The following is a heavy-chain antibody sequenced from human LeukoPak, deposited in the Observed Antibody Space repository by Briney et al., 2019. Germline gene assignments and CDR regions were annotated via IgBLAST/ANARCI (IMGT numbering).Heavy chain of an antibody. J-gene: IGHJ6*03. D-gene: IGHD3-3*01. V-gene: IGHV1-8*03. CDR1: GYTFTSYD. CDR3: ARNFLEWLSPLDYYYYMDV. Sequence: GASVKVSCKASGYTFTSYDINWVRQATGQGLEWMGWMNPNSGNTGYAQKFQGRVTITRNTSISTAYMELSSLRSEDTAVYYCARNFLEWLSPLDYYYYMDVWGKGTTVTVSS. CDR2: MNPNSGNT.